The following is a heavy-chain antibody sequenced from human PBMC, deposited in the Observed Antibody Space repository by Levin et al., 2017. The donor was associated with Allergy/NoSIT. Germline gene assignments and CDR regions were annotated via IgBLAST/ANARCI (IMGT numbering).Heavy chain of an antibody. J-gene: IGHJ1*01. D-gene: IGHD5-12*01. CDR3: ARARRAYSGSDI. CDR2: ISSSGYTI. Sequence: GGSLRLSCAASGFTFSDYYMSWIRQAPGKGLEWVSDISSSGYTIYYADSVKGRFTISRDNAKNSLYLQMNSLRADDTAVYYCARARRAYSGSDIWGQGTPVTVSS. V-gene: IGHV3-11*01. CDR1: GFTFSDYY.